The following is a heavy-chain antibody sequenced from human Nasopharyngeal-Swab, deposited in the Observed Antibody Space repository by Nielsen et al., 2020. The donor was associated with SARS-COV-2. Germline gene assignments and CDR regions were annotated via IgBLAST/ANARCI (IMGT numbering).Heavy chain of an antibody. J-gene: IGHJ4*02. V-gene: IGHV3-48*03. CDR2: ISSSGSTI. D-gene: IGHD2-15*01. Sequence: GGSLRLSCAASGFTFSSYEMNWVRQAPGKGLEWVSYISSSGSTIYYADSVKGRFTISRDNAKNSLYLQINSLRAEDTAVYYCARDTCSGGSCYTDYWGQGTLVTVSS. CDR3: ARDTCSGGSCYTDY. CDR1: GFTFSSYE.